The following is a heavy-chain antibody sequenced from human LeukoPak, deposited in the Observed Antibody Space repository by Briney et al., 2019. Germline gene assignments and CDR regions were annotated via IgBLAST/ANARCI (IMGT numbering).Heavy chain of an antibody. V-gene: IGHV3-30*04. Sequence: GGSLRLSCAASGFTFSSYAMHWVRQAPGKGLEWVAVISYDGSNKYYADSVKGRFTISRDNSKNTLYLQMNSLRAEDTAVYYCVQGPYLDYWGQGTLVTVSS. CDR1: GFTFSSYA. CDR2: ISYDGSNK. D-gene: IGHD2-21*01. J-gene: IGHJ4*02. CDR3: VQGPYLDY.